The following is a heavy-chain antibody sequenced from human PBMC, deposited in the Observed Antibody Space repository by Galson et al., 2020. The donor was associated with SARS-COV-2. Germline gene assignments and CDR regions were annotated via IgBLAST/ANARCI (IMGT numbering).Heavy chain of an antibody. Sequence: SQASETLSLTCAVYGGSFSDYYWRWIRQPPGRGLEWIGEINHRGSTSYNPSLKSRVTISVDASKQQFSLNLSSVTAADSGLYYCARGTRDITMIVVVMTAVSCHFDHWGQGTLVTVSS. J-gene: IGHJ4*02. CDR1: GGSFSDYY. D-gene: IGHD3-22*01. CDR2: INHRGST. V-gene: IGHV4-34*01. CDR3: ARGTRDITMIVVVMTAVSCHFDH.